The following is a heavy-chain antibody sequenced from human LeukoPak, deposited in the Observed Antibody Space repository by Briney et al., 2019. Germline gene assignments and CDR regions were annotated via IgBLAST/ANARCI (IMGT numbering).Heavy chain of an antibody. Sequence: PSETLSLTCIVSGGSISRSNSYWAWIRQPPGKGLEWIGSIYDSGNTYYNPSLGSRVTVSADTSKNHFSLKLRSVTAADTAVYCATGGGIAVAHAWGQGSLVTVSS. CDR3: ATGGGIAVAHA. J-gene: IGHJ4*02. CDR2: IYDSGNT. D-gene: IGHD6-19*01. CDR1: GGSISRSNSY. V-gene: IGHV4-39*02.